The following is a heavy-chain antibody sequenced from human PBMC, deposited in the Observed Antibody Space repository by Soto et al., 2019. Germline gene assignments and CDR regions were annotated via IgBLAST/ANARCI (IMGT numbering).Heavy chain of an antibody. CDR3: ARDSLVLNGGYGMDV. V-gene: IGHV5-10-1*01. D-gene: IGHD3-9*01. J-gene: IGHJ6*02. CDR1: GYGFTSYW. Sequence: PGESLKISCKGSGYGFTSYWISWVRQMPGKGLEWMGRIDPSDSYTNYSPSFQGHVTISADKSISTAYLQWSSLKASDTAMYYCARDSLVLNGGYGMDVWGQGTTVTVSS. CDR2: IDPSDSYT.